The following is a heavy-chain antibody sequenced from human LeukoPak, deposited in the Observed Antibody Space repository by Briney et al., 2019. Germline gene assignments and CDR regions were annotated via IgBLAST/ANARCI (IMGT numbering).Heavy chain of an antibody. D-gene: IGHD2-2*01. J-gene: IGHJ4*02. CDR1: GYTFSNYG. CDR2: ISAYNVNT. V-gene: IGHV1-18*01. CDR3: ASWAGYCASNNCYATSLDY. Sequence: ASVKVSCKASGYTFSNYGIRWLRQAPGQGLEWMGWISAYNVNTNFAQKLQGRVTMTTDTSTNTAYMELRSLRSDDTAVYYCASWAGYCASNNCYATSLDYWGQGTLVTVSA.